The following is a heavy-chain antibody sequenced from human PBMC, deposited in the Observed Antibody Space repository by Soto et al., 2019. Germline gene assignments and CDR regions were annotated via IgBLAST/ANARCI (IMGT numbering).Heavy chain of an antibody. J-gene: IGHJ4*02. CDR2: ISYDGSNK. D-gene: IGHD5-18*01. CDR3: AKDAVRTRWIQLWPFDY. V-gene: IGHV3-30*18. Sequence: XESLRLTCAASGFTFSSYGRHWVRQAPGKGLEWVAVISYDGSNKYYADSVKGRFTISRDNSKNTLYLQMNSLRAEDTAVYYCAKDAVRTRWIQLWPFDYWGQGTLVTVS. CDR1: GFTFSSYG.